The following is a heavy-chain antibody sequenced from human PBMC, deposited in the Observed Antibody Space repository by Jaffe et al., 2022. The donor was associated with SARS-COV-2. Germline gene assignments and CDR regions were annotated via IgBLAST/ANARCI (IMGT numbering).Heavy chain of an antibody. J-gene: IGHJ4*02. CDR1: GFTFSSYA. CDR2: ISYDGSNK. CDR3: ARGFHGDYFDY. D-gene: IGHD4-17*01. V-gene: IGHV3-30-3*01. Sequence: QVQLVESGGGVVQPGRSLRLSCAASGFTFSSYAMHWVRQAPGKGLEWVAVISYDGSNKYYADSVKGRFTISRDNSKNTLYLQMISLRAEDTAVYYCARGFHGDYFDYWGQGTLVTVSS.